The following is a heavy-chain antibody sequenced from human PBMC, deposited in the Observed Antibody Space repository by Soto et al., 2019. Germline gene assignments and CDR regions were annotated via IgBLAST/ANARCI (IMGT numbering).Heavy chain of an antibody. CDR1: GFTFSNAW. Sequence: GGSLRLSCAASGFTFSNAWMSWVRQAPGKGLEWVGRIKSKTDGGTTDYAAPVKGRFTISRDDSKNTLYLQMNSLKTEDTAVYYCTTDKPSTYCTNGVCYKVTAIHDFDYWGQGTLVTVSS. CDR3: TTDKPSTYCTNGVCYKVTAIHDFDY. CDR2: IKSKTDGGTT. D-gene: IGHD2-8*01. J-gene: IGHJ4*02. V-gene: IGHV3-15*01.